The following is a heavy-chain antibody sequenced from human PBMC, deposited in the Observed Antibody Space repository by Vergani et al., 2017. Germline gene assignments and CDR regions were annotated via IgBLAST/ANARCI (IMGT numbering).Heavy chain of an antibody. Sequence: QVQLQESGPGLVRPSQTLSLTCTVSGASISSGDYYWTWIRQPPGKGLEWIGYIYDTGSTYYNPSLESRIFISIDTSENQFSLNLSSVTAADTAVYYCARSYCSATRCYLSIAFDLWGQGTQVTISS. J-gene: IGHJ3*01. CDR1: GASISSGDYY. D-gene: IGHD2-2*01. V-gene: IGHV4-30-4*01. CDR3: ARSYCSATRCYLSIAFDL. CDR2: IYDTGST.